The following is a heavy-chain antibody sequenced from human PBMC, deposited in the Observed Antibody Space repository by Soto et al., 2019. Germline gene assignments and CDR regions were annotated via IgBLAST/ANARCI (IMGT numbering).Heavy chain of an antibody. J-gene: IGHJ6*02. CDR2: IYYSGST. CDR3: ARLIERYDYVWGSYRYYGMDV. V-gene: IGHV4-59*01. Sequence: SETLSLTCTVSGGSISSYYWSWIRQPPGKGLEWIGYIYYSGSTNYNPSLKSRVTISVDTSKNQFSLKLSSVTAADTAVYYCARLIERYDYVWGSYRYYGMDVWGQGTTVTVSS. D-gene: IGHD3-16*02. CDR1: GGSISSYY.